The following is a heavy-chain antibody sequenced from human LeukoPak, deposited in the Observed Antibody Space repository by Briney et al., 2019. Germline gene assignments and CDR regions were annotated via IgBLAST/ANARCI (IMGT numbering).Heavy chain of an antibody. CDR1: GFTFDDYG. D-gene: IGHD3-3*01. Sequence: GGSLRLSCAASGFTFDDYGMSWVRQAPGKGLEWVSAISGSGGSTYCADSVKGRFTISRDNSKNTLYLQMNSLRAEDTAVYYCAKPLRFLEWLPDAFDIWGQGTVVTVSS. CDR2: ISGSGGST. J-gene: IGHJ3*02. V-gene: IGHV3-23*01. CDR3: AKPLRFLEWLPDAFDI.